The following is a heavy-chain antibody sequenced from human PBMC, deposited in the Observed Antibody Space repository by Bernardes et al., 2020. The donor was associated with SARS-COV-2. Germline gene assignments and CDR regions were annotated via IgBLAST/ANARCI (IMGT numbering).Heavy chain of an antibody. CDR3: ARELSDSSGYSYYYYYYGMDV. J-gene: IGHJ6*02. Sequence: GGSLRLSCAASGFTFSSYWMSWVRQAPGKGLEWVANIKQDGSEKYYVDSVKGRFTISRDNAKNSLYLQMNSLRAEDTAVYYCARELSDSSGYSYYYYYYGMDVWGQGTTVTVSS. CDR1: GFTFSSYW. V-gene: IGHV3-7*01. CDR2: IKQDGSEK. D-gene: IGHD3-22*01.